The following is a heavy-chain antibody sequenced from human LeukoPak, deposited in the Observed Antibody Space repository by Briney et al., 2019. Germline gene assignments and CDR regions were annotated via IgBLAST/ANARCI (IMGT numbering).Heavy chain of an antibody. CDR2: INPNSGGT. CDR3: AREGPPGYYYGMDV. J-gene: IGHJ6*02. Sequence: ASVKVSCKASGYTFTGYYMHWVRQAPGQGLEWMGWINPNSGGTNYAQKFQGRVTMTRDTSISTAYMELSRLRSDDTAVYYCAREGPPGYYYGMDVWGQGTTVTVSS. V-gene: IGHV1-2*02. CDR1: GYTFTGYY.